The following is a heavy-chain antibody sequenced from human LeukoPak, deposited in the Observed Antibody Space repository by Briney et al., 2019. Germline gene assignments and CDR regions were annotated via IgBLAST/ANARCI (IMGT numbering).Heavy chain of an antibody. J-gene: IGHJ3*02. CDR2: INPNSGVT. CDR3: AGHVDLDAFDI. CDR1: GYTFTGYY. Sequence: ASVKVSCKASGYTFTGYYMHWVRQAPGQGLEWMGWINPNSGVTNYAQKFQGRVTMTRDTSISTAYMELSRLRSDDTAVYYCAGHVDLDAFDIWGQGTMVTVSS. V-gene: IGHV1-2*02. D-gene: IGHD5-12*01.